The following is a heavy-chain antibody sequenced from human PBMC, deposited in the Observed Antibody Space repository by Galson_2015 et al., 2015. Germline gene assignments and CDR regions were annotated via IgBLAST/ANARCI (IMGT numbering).Heavy chain of an antibody. CDR3: ATEKTGGADCGGDCYWFDP. CDR2: IYYSGST. V-gene: IGHV4-31*03. CDR1: GGSISSGGYY. J-gene: IGHJ5*02. D-gene: IGHD2-21*02. Sequence: TLSLTCTVSGGSISSGGYYWSWIRQHPGKGLEWIGYIYYSGSTYYNPSLKSRVTISVDTSKNQFSLKLSSVTAADTAVYYCATEKTGGADCGGDCYWFDPWGQGTLVTVSS.